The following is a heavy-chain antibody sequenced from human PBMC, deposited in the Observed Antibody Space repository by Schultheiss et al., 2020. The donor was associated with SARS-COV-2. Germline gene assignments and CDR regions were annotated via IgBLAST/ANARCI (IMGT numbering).Heavy chain of an antibody. CDR3: ARDGGVAWFGELSGWFDP. CDR1: GFTFSSYE. CDR2: ISSSSSYI. D-gene: IGHD3-10*01. V-gene: IGHV3-21*05. J-gene: IGHJ5*02. Sequence: GGSLRLSCAASGFTFSSYEMNWVRQAPGKGLEWVSYISSSSSYIYYADSVKGRFTISRDNAKNSLYLQMNSLRAEDTAVYYCARDGGVAWFGELSGWFDPWGQGTLVTVSS.